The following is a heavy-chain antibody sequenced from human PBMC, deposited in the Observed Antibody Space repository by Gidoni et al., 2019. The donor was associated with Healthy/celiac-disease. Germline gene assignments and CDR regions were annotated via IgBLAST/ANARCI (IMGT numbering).Heavy chain of an antibody. D-gene: IGHD5-12*01. Sequence: QVQLVQSGAEVTKPGASVKVSCKASGYTFTSYGISWVRQAPGQGFEWMGWISAYNGNTNYAQKLQGRVTMTTDTSTSTAYMELRSLRSDDTAVYYCAIDSGYDYGGSTGFDYWGQGTLVTVSS. CDR3: AIDSGYDYGGSTGFDY. V-gene: IGHV1-18*04. CDR1: GYTFTSYG. J-gene: IGHJ4*02. CDR2: ISAYNGNT.